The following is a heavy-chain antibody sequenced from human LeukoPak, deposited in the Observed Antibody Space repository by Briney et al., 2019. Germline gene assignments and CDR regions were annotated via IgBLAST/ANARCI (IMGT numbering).Heavy chain of an antibody. V-gene: IGHV4-39*01. D-gene: IGHD1-1*01. CDR3: ARWVTTATTGAFDM. CDR1: GGSISSSSYY. Sequence: SETLSLTCTVSGGSISSSSYYWGWIRQPPGKGPEWIGSIFYSGVTYYNPSLKSRVTISVDTSKNQFSLKLSSVSAADTAVYYCARWVTTATTGAFDMWGQGTMVTVSS. J-gene: IGHJ3*02. CDR2: IFYSGVT.